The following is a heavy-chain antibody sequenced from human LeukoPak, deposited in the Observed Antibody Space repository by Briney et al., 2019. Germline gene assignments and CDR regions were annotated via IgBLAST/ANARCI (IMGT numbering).Heavy chain of an antibody. V-gene: IGHV5-51*01. J-gene: IGHJ4*02. CDR3: SRRETAAGDYIDH. CDR2: SYPDDSET. D-gene: IGHD6-25*01. Sequence: GQPLKFSCKGSGYSFTSYWIGWVRQMPRKYLEWMGTSYPDDSETRYSPSFQGQVTLSADKYISSAYLQWGSLKASHTAMYYCSRRETAAGDYIDHFDQGTQVNDSS. CDR1: GYSFTSYW.